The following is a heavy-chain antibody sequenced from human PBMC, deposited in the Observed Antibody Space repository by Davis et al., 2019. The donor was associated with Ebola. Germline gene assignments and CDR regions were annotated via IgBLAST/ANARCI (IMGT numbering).Heavy chain of an antibody. D-gene: IGHD5-18*01. J-gene: IGHJ6*02. CDR2: INSDGSST. CDR1: GFTFSSYW. CDR3: AKETSASYSYELYYYYYGMDV. Sequence: GESLKISCAASGFTFSSYWMHWVRQAPGKGLVWVSRINSDGSSTSYADSVKGRFTISRDNAKNTLYLQMNSLRAEDTAVYYCAKETSASYSYELYYYYYGMDVWGQGTTVTVSS. V-gene: IGHV3-74*01.